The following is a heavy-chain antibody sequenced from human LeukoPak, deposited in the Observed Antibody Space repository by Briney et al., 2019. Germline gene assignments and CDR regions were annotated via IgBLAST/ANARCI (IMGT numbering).Heavy chain of an antibody. D-gene: IGHD1-26*01. V-gene: IGHV4-59*01. CDR2: IYYSGST. J-gene: IGHJ4*02. Sequence: PSETLSLTCTVSGGSISSYYWSWIRQPPGKGLEWIGYIYYSGSTNYNPSLKSRVTISVDTSKNQFSLKLSSVTAADTAVYYCARVYSGSYYGDWGQGTLVTVSS. CDR3: ARVYSGSYYGD. CDR1: GGSISSYY.